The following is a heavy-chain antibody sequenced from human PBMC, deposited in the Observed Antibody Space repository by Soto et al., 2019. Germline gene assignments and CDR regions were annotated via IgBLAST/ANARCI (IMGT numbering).Heavy chain of an antibody. Sequence: EVQLVESGGGLVQPGGSLRLSCAAYGFTFSAYSMNWVRQAPGKGLAWVSDISSSSSNKYYAESVKGPFTISRDNAKNSLYLQMNSLRAEDTAVYYCARWVGGESRYLDYWGQGTLVTVSS. CDR3: ARWVGGESRYLDY. V-gene: IGHV3-48*01. D-gene: IGHD3-9*01. CDR2: ISSSSSNK. CDR1: GFTFSAYS. J-gene: IGHJ4*02.